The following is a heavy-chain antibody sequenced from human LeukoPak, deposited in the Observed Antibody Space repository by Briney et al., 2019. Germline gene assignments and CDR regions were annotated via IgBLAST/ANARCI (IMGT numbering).Heavy chain of an antibody. CDR1: GGSISSYY. J-gene: IGHJ6*02. V-gene: IGHV4-59*12. CDR3: ARMTTVTTGVFYYYYGMDV. Sequence: SETLSLTCTVSGGSISSYYWSWIRQPPGKGLEWIGYIYYSGSTNYNPSLKSRVTISVDTSKNQFSLKLSSVTAADTAVYYCARMTTVTTGVFYYYYGMDVWGQGTTVTVSS. D-gene: IGHD4-17*01. CDR2: IYYSGST.